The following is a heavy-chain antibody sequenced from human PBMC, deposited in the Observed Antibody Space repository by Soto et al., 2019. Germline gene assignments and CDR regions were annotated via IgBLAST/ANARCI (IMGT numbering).Heavy chain of an antibody. CDR3: AKTRGYSYDYGLDD. J-gene: IGHJ4*02. CDR2: ISYDGRNK. CDR1: GFTFSSYG. D-gene: IGHD5-18*01. V-gene: IGHV3-30*18. Sequence: GGSLRLSCAASGFTFSSYGLHWVRQAPGKGLEWVALISYDGRNKFYPDSVKGRFTISRDNFRNTLYLQMNSLRAEDTAVYYCAKTRGYSYDYGLDDWGQGTLVTVSS.